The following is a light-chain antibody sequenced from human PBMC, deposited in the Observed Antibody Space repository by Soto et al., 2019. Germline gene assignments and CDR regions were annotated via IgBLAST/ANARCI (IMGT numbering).Light chain of an antibody. J-gene: IGKJ2*01. CDR1: QSVSSSY. Sequence: EIVLTQSPGTLSLSPGERATLSCRASQSVSSSYLAGYQQKPGQAPRVLIHGASSRATGIPDRFSGSGSGTDFTLTISRLVPEDFAVYFCQQYGNPPPNAFGQGTKVEIK. CDR3: QQYGNPPPNA. V-gene: IGKV3-20*01. CDR2: GAS.